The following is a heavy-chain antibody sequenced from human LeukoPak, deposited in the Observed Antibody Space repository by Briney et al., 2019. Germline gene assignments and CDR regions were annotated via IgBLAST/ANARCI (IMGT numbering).Heavy chain of an antibody. CDR2: TYYRSTWYN. J-gene: IGHJ5*02. D-gene: IGHD2-2*01. CDR3: ARRLTQYDCFDP. Sequence: SQTLSLTCAISGDSVSSNSVTWNWIRQSPSRGLEWLGRTYYRSTWYNDYAVSVRGRVTVNPDTSKNQFSPHLNSVTPEDTAVYYCARRLTQYDCFDPWGQGILVTVSS. CDR1: GDSVSSNSVT. V-gene: IGHV6-1*01.